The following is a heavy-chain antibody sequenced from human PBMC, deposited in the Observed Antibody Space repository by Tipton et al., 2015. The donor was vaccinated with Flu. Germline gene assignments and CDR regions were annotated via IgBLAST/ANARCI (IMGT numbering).Heavy chain of an antibody. J-gene: IGHJ2*01. CDR3: ARLSFSVGWYFDL. V-gene: IGHV4-31*03. D-gene: IGHD2-2*01. CDR2: IYYSGST. CDR1: GGSIRNYY. Sequence: TLSLTCTVSGGSIRNYYWSWIRQHPEKGLEWIGYIYYSGSTWYNPSLKSRVTISVDTSKKQFSLKLNSVTAADTAVYYCARLSFSVGWYFDLGGRGTLVTVSS.